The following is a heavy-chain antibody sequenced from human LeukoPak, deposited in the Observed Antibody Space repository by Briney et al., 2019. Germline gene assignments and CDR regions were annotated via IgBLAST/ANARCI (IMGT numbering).Heavy chain of an antibody. CDR1: GGTFSSYA. Sequence: ASVRVSCKASGGTFSSYAISWVRQAPGQGLEWMGGIIPIFGTANYAQKFQGRVTITADKSTSTAYMELSSLRSEDTAVYYCARGGYYGSGNDFRFDPWGQGTLVTVSS. V-gene: IGHV1-69*06. CDR2: IIPIFGTA. D-gene: IGHD3-10*01. CDR3: ARGGYYGSGNDFRFDP. J-gene: IGHJ5*02.